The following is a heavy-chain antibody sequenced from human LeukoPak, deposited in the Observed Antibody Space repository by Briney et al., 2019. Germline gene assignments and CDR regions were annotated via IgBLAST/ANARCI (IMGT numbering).Heavy chain of an antibody. D-gene: IGHD2-15*01. CDR2: MNPNSGKT. V-gene: IGHV1-8*01. CDR1: GYTFTSYE. Sequence: ASVKVSCKASGYTFTSYEINWVRQGTGQGLEWMGWMNPNSGKTGYAQKFQGRVTMTWNTFISTAYMELSSLRSEDTAVYYCARAVRRDSGVWRLDYWGQGTLVTVSS. J-gene: IGHJ4*02. CDR3: ARAVRRDSGVWRLDY.